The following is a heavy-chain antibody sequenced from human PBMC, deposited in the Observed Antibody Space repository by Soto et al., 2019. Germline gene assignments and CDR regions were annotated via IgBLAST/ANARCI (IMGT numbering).Heavy chain of an antibody. V-gene: IGHV4-31*03. CDR1: GGSITSGGFY. J-gene: IGHJ5*02. CDR2: IFHSGST. Sequence: QVQLQESGPGLVKPSQTLSLTCSVSGGSITSGGFYCSWIRQHPDKGLEWIAYIFHSGSTDFNPSPKGRILISADTSKNQFSLKLTSVTAADTAVYYCVRGGIAGNWFDPWGQGTLVTVSS. CDR3: VRGGIAGNWFDP. D-gene: IGHD6-13*01.